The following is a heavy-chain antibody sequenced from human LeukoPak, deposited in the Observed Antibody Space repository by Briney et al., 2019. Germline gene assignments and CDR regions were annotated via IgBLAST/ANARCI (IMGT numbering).Heavy chain of an antibody. J-gene: IGHJ6*02. D-gene: IGHD4-11*01. Sequence: PGGSLRLSCAASGFTFSNYAMSWVRQAPGKGLEWVSVIYSGGSTYYADSVKGRVAISRDNSNNTVFLQMNIVRAEDTAVYYCARSYSNHLFGMDVWGQGTTVTVSS. CDR2: IYSGGST. CDR3: ARSYSNHLFGMDV. V-gene: IGHV3-66*01. CDR1: GFTFSNYA.